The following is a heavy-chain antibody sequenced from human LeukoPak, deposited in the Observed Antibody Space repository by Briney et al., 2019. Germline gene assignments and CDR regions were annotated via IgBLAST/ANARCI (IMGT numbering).Heavy chain of an antibody. CDR3: AREPYSGRYGEYYYYYMDV. CDR2: ITSSSSYI. J-gene: IGHJ6*03. CDR1: GFTVSSNY. V-gene: IGHV3-21*01. D-gene: IGHD1-26*01. Sequence: GGSLRLSCAASGFTVSSNYMSWVRQAPGKGLEWVSSITSSSSYIYYADSVKGRFTISRDNAKNSLYLQMNSLRAEDTAVYYCAREPYSGRYGEYYYYYMDVWGKGTTVTISS.